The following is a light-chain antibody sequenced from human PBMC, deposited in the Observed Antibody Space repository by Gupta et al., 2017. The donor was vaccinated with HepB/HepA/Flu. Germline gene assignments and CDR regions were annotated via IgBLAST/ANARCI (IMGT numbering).Light chain of an antibody. Sequence: QSLLTQPPSASGTPGQRVTISCSGSSSNIGSNYVNWYQQLPGTAPKLLIYNINQRPSGVPDRFSGSKSGTSASLAISGLQSEDEADYYCATWDDSLNGVIFGGGTKLTVL. J-gene: IGLJ2*01. V-gene: IGLV1-44*01. CDR3: ATWDDSLNGVI. CDR1: SSNIGSNY. CDR2: NIN.